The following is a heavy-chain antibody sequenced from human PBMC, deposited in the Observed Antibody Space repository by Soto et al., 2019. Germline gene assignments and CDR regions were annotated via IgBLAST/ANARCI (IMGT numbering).Heavy chain of an antibody. J-gene: IGHJ4*02. CDR2: ISGSGGST. D-gene: IGHD3-3*01. CDR1: GFTFSSYA. V-gene: IGHV3-23*01. Sequence: PGGSLRLSCAASGFTFSSYAMSWVRQAPGKGLEWVSAISGSGGSTYYADSVKGRFTISRDNSKNTLYLQMNSLRAEDTAVYYCAKDTPNVLRFLEWFRAFDDWGQGTLVTVSS. CDR3: AKDTPNVLRFLEWFRAFDD.